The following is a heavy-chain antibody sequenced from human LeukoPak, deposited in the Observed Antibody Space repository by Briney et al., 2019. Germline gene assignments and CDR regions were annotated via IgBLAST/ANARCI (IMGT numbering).Heavy chain of an antibody. CDR3: AREDSGWSDNDYYYYMDV. Sequence: PSETLSLTCTVSGGSISSYYWSWIRQPPGKGLEWIGYIYYSGSTNYNPSLKSRVTISVDTSKSQFSLKLSSVTAADTAVYYCAREDSGWSDNDYYYYMDVWGKGTTVTVSS. CDR2: IYYSGST. V-gene: IGHV4-59*01. D-gene: IGHD6-19*01. J-gene: IGHJ6*03. CDR1: GGSISSYY.